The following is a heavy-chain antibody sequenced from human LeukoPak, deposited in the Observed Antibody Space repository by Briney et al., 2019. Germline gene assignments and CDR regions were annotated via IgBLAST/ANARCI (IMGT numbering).Heavy chain of an antibody. Sequence: GESLKISCKGSGYSFSRYWIGWVRQMPGKGLEWMGIIYPGDSDTRYSPSFQGQVTISADKSISTAYLQWSSLKASDTAMYYCARPTYCSSTSCCDYWGQGTLVTVSS. V-gene: IGHV5-51*01. CDR2: IYPGDSDT. CDR1: GYSFSRYW. J-gene: IGHJ4*02. D-gene: IGHD2-2*01. CDR3: ARPTYCSSTSCCDY.